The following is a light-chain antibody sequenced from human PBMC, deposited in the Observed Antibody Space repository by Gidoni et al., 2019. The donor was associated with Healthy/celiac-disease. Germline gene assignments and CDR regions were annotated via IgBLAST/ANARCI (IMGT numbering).Light chain of an antibody. J-gene: IGLJ2*01. CDR1: SSDVGSYNL. V-gene: IGLV2-23*02. Sequence: QSALTQPASVAGSPGPAITISCPGTSSDVGSYNLVAWYQQHPGKAPKLMIYEVSKRPSVVSNRCSGSKCGNTASLTISGLQAEDEADYYCCSYAGSSTLVVGGGTKLTVL. CDR3: CSYAGSSTLV. CDR2: EVS.